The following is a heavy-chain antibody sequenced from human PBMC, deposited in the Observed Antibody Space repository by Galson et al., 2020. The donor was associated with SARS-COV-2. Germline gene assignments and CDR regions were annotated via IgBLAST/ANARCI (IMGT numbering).Heavy chain of an antibody. CDR3: ARDGGRCAFEI. D-gene: IGHD3-16*01. J-gene: IGHJ3*02. CDR1: GGTFSSNY. CDR2: IYYSGST. Sequence: SETLSLTCTASGGTFSSNYWSWIRQPPGKGLEWVGYIYYSGSTNYNSSLKSRVTISVDTSKNQFSPKLSTVTAADTAVYYCARDGGRCAFEIGGQGARVTVSS. V-gene: IGHV4-59*01.